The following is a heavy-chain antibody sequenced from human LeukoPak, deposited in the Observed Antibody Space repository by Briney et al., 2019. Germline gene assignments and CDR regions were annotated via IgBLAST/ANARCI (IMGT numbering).Heavy chain of an antibody. CDR2: IYYSGSI. V-gene: IGHV4-59*01. CDR3: ARDSNSHLYSYFSMDV. Sequence: PSETLSLTCNVSGDSISSYYWSWIRQPPGKGLEWIGYIYYSGSIDYNPSLKSRVTISVDSSQNQFSLNLKSVTAADTAVYYCARDSNSHLYSYFSMDVWGKGTTVTVSS. D-gene: IGHD4-11*01. CDR1: GDSISSYY. J-gene: IGHJ6*03.